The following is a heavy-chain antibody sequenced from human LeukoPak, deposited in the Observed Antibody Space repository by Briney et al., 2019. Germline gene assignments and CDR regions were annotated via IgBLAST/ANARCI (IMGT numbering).Heavy chain of an antibody. Sequence: SETLSLTCAVYGGSFSGYYWSWIRQPPGKGLEWIGEINHSGSTNYNPSLKRRVTISVDTSKNQFSLKLSSVTAADTAVYYCARAHSGSGSYYSTFDYWGQGTLVTVSS. CDR3: ARAHSGSGSYYSTFDY. CDR1: GGSFSGYY. CDR2: INHSGST. D-gene: IGHD3-10*01. J-gene: IGHJ4*02. V-gene: IGHV4-34*01.